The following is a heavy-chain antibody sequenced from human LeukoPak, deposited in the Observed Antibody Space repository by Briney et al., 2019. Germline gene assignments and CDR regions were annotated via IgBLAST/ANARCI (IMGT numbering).Heavy chain of an antibody. V-gene: IGHV4-34*01. Sequence: SETLSPTCAVYGGSFIGYYWCWIRQPPGKGLEWIGEINNSGSTNYNPSLKRRVTIPVDTSKNQFSLKLSSVTAADTAVYYCARDRQRPRLTGGFDYWGQGTLVTVSS. J-gene: IGHJ4*02. D-gene: IGHD1-14*01. CDR2: INNSGST. CDR3: ARDRQRPRLTGGFDY. CDR1: GGSFIGYY.